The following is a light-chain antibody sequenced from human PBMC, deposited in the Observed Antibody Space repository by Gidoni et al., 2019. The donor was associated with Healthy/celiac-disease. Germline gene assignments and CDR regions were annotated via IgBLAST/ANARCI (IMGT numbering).Light chain of an antibody. J-gene: IGKJ2*01. Sequence: EMVLTQSPATLSLSPGKRATLSCRASQSVSSYLAWYQQKHGQAPRLLIYDASNRATGIPARFSGSGSGTDFTLTISSLEPEDFAVYYCQQRSNWPPGYTFGQGTKLEIK. CDR1: QSVSSY. V-gene: IGKV3-11*01. CDR3: QQRSNWPPGYT. CDR2: DAS.